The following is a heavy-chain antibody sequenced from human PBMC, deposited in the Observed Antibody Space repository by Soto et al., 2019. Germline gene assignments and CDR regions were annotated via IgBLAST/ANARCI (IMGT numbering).Heavy chain of an antibody. Sequence: PGGSLRLSCAASGFTFSSYSMNWVRQAPGKGLEWVSSISSSSSYIYYADSVKGRFTISRDNAKNSPYLQMNSLRAVDTAVYYCATITMVRGVITQDAFDIWGQGTMVTVSS. CDR2: ISSSSSYI. CDR3: ATITMVRGVITQDAFDI. CDR1: GFTFSSYS. V-gene: IGHV3-21*01. J-gene: IGHJ3*02. D-gene: IGHD3-10*01.